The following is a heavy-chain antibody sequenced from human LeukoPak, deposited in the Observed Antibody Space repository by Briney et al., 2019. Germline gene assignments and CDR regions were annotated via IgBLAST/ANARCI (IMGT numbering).Heavy chain of an antibody. J-gene: IGHJ4*02. Sequence: GAPVKVSCKVSGYTLTELSMHWVRQAPGKGLEWMGGFDPEDGETIYAQKFQGRVTMTEDTSTDTAYMELSSLRSEDTAVYYCATTYNGDYVWGSYRYYFDYWGQGTLVTVSS. CDR2: FDPEDGET. CDR1: GYTLTELS. V-gene: IGHV1-24*01. D-gene: IGHD3-16*02. CDR3: ATTYNGDYVWGSYRYYFDY.